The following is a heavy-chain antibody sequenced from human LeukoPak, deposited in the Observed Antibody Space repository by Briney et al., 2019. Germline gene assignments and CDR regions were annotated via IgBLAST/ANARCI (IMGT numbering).Heavy chain of an antibody. CDR2: ISGIGSST. Sequence: PGGSLRLSCTASGFTFSTYAMTWARQAPGKGLEWVSGISGIGSSTYYADSVQGRFTISRDNSKNTMYLQMNSLRAEDTAVYYCVKAARSGWYFAFDIWGQGTMVTVSS. V-gene: IGHV3-23*01. CDR1: GFTFSTYA. J-gene: IGHJ3*02. CDR3: VKAARSGWYFAFDI. D-gene: IGHD6-19*01.